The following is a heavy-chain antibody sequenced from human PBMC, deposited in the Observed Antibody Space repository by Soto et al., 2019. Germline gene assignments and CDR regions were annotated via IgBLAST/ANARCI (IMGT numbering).Heavy chain of an antibody. CDR1: GFTFSSYE. V-gene: IGHV3-48*03. CDR3: ARATPRRFLEYDAFDI. J-gene: IGHJ3*02. D-gene: IGHD3-3*01. CDR2: ISSSGSTI. Sequence: GGSLRLSCAASGFTFSSYEMNWVRQAPGKGLEWVSYISSSGSTIYYADSVKGRFTISRDNAKNSLYLQMNSLRAEDTAVYYCARATPRRFLEYDAFDIWGQGTMVTVSS.